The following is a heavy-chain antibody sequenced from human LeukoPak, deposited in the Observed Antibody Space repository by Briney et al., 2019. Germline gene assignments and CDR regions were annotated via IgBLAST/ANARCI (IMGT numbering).Heavy chain of an antibody. D-gene: IGHD2-15*01. Sequence: SETLSLTCTVSGGSISSYYWSWIRQPPGKGLEWIGYIYYSGSTNCNPSLKSRVTISVDTSKNQFSLKLSSVTAADTAVYYYARGRWYFDYWGQGTLVTVSS. CDR1: GGSISSYY. V-gene: IGHV4-59*01. CDR2: IYYSGST. J-gene: IGHJ4*02. CDR3: ARGRWYFDY.